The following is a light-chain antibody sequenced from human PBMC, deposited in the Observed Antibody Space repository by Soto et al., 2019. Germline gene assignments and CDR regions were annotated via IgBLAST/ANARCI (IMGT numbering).Light chain of an antibody. J-gene: IGKJ2*01. CDR1: QSISTY. CDR3: QQSYNTPYT. V-gene: IGKV1-39*01. CDR2: AAS. Sequence: DVQMTQSPSSLSASVGDRVTITCRASQSISTYLNWYQQKPGKAPKLLIYAASSLQSGFPSRFSASGSGTDFTLTISSLQPEDFATYYCQQSYNTPYTFGQGTKLDI.